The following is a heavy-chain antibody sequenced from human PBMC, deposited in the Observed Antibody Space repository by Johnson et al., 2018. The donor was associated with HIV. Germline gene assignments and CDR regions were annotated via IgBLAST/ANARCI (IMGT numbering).Heavy chain of an antibody. V-gene: IGHV3-66*01. CDR2: IYSGGST. CDR3: AKDDQNYYGSGSYYDAFDI. J-gene: IGHJ3*02. Sequence: VQLVESGGGVVQPGRSLRLSCAASGFTVSSNYMSWVRQAPGKGLEWVSVIYSGGSTYYADSVKGRFTISRDNSKNCLYLQMNSLRAGDTAVYYCAKDDQNYYGSGSYYDAFDIWGQGTMVTVSS. D-gene: IGHD3-10*01. CDR1: GFTVSSNY.